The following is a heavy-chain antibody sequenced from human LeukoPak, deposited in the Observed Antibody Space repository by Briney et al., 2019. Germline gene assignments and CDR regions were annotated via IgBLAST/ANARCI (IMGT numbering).Heavy chain of an antibody. CDR3: ASVQYSSTWCRVAFDV. CDR1: GFTFTTYW. CDR2: IDSDGSST. D-gene: IGHD6-13*01. V-gene: IGHV3-74*01. Sequence: WGSLTLSCAASGFTFTTYWMHWFRQPPGKGLVWVSHIDSDGSSTTGAGSVKGRFTISRDNAKNTPYLQMYSLRAQDRAVYYGASVQYSSTWCRVAFDVWGQGTMVSVSS. J-gene: IGHJ3*01.